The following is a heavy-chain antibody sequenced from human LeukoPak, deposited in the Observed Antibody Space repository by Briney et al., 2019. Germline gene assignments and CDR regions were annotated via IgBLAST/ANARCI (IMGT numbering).Heavy chain of an antibody. CDR2: ISYSGIA. CDR1: GGSFSSGGYY. D-gene: IGHD2/OR15-2a*01. Sequence: SQTLPLTCAVSGGSFSSGGYYWSWIRHHPGKGLEWLACISYSGIAYYNPSLKSRLTISVDTSKNQFSLELSSVTAADTALYYCARVLYDYYFDYWGQGTLVTVSS. CDR3: ARVLYDYYFDY. V-gene: IGHV4-31*11. J-gene: IGHJ4*02.